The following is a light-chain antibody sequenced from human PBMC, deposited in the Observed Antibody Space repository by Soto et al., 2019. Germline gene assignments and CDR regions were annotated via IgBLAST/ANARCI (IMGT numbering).Light chain of an antibody. CDR1: SSNVGGYDY. CDR2: EVT. Sequence: QSALTQPASVSGSPGQSIAISCTGTSSNVGGYDYVSWYQQHPGTAPKLMIYEVTHRPSGVSNRFSGSKSGNTASLTISGLQAEDEADYYCSSYTSSNILVFGGGTKVTVL. CDR3: SSYTSSNILV. J-gene: IGLJ2*01. V-gene: IGLV2-14*01.